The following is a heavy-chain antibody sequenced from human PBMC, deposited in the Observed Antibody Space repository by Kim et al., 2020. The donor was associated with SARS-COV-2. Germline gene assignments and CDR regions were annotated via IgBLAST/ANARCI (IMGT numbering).Heavy chain of an antibody. V-gene: IGHV4-31*03. Sequence: SETLSLTCTVSGGSISSGGYYWSWIRQHPGKGLEWIGYIYYSGSTYYNPSLKSRVTISVDTSKNQFSLKLSSVTAADTAVYYCARVAVMITFPLYAFDIWGQGTMVTVSS. D-gene: IGHD3-16*01. J-gene: IGHJ3*02. CDR2: IYYSGST. CDR1: GGSISSGGYY. CDR3: ARVAVMITFPLYAFDI.